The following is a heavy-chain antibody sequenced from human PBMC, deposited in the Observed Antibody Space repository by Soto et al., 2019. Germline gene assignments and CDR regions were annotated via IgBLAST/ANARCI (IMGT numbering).Heavy chain of an antibody. J-gene: IGHJ2*01. CDR2: ISGYNGNT. V-gene: IGHV1-18*01. D-gene: IGHD2-2*01. Sequence: QVQLVQSGAEVKKPGASVKVSCKASGYTFTSYGICWVRQAPGQGREGMGWISGYNGNTNYAQNLQGRATMTTDTPTSTVYMELRSLRSDDTAVYYCARRCSSTRCLELWGRGTLVIVSS. CDR1: GYTFTSYG. CDR3: ARRCSSTRCLEL.